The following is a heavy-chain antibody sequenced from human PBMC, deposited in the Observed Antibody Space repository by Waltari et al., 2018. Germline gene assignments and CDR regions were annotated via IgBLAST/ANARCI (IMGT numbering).Heavy chain of an antibody. Sequence: QVQLVQSGAEGKKHGASVKVSCQASGYTSPSYALNRLRQASGQGLEWMGWMNPNSGNTGYAQKFQGRVTMTRNTSISTAYMELSSLRSEDTAVYYCAREPVVPVYYYGMDVWGQGTTVTVSS. J-gene: IGHJ6*02. CDR1: GYTSPSYA. CDR3: AREPVVPVYYYGMDV. V-gene: IGHV1-8*01. CDR2: MNPNSGNT. D-gene: IGHD2-2*01.